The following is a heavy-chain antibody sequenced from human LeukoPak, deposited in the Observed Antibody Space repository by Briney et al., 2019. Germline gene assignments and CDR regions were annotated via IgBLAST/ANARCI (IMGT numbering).Heavy chain of an antibody. V-gene: IGHV4-59*01. CDR3: ARGQWIFGVVHTPKPQYNWFDP. J-gene: IGHJ5*02. CDR1: GGSISSYY. D-gene: IGHD3-3*01. Sequence: SETLPLTCTVSGGSISSYYWSWIRQPPGKGLEWIGYIYYSGSTNYNPSLKSRVTISVDTSKNQFSLKLSSVTAADTAVYYCARGQWIFGVVHTPKPQYNWFDPWGQGTLVTVSS. CDR2: IYYSGST.